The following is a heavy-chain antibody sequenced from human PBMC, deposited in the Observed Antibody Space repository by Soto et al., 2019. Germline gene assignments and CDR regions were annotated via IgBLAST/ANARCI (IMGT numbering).Heavy chain of an antibody. Sequence: PGGSLRLSCAASGFTFSSYGMNWVRQVPVKGLEWVSHISSDGTTYHADSVKGRFTISRDNAKNSLYLQMNSLIVEDTAVYYCARAPGYGDIDYWGRGTLVTVSS. J-gene: IGHJ4*02. CDR2: ISSDGTT. CDR3: ARAPGYGDIDY. D-gene: IGHD3-10*01. CDR1: GFTFSSYG. V-gene: IGHV3-48*01.